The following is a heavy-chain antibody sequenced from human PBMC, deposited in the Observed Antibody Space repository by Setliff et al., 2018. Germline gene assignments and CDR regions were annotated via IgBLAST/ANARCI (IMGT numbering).Heavy chain of an antibody. CDR1: GYSFTDYW. J-gene: IGHJ5*02. CDR2: IYPGNADT. V-gene: IGHV5-51*01. CDR3: ARRGERLFNWFDP. Sequence: GESLKISCKGSGYSFTDYWIAWVRQTPGKGLEWRVTIYPGNADTRYSTSFQGQVTISTDTSSNTSFLQWNNLKASDTAVYYCARRGERLFNWFDPWGQGTLVTVSS. D-gene: IGHD2-21*01.